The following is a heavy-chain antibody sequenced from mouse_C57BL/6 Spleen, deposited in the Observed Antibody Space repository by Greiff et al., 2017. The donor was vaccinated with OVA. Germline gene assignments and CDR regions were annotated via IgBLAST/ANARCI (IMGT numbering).Heavy chain of an antibody. CDR1: GFTFSDYY. J-gene: IGHJ4*01. CDR2: INYDGSST. D-gene: IGHD1-1*01. CDR3: AKYYGSYAMDD. Sequence: LQQSEGGLVQPGSSMKLSCTASGFTFSDYYMAWVRQVPEKGLEWVANINYDGSSTYYLDSLKSRFIISRDNAKNILYLQMSSLKSEDTATYYCAKYYGSYAMDDWGQGTSVTVSS. V-gene: IGHV5-16*01.